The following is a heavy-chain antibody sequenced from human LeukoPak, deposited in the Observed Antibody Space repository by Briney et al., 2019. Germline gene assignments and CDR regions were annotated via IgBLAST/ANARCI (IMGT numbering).Heavy chain of an antibody. CDR1: GFTFSSYS. D-gene: IGHD2/OR15-2a*01. CDR3: ARAANSNAFDI. J-gene: IGHJ3*02. Sequence: GGSLRLSCAASGFTFSSYSMNWVRQAPGKGLEWVSSISSSSSYIYYADSVKGRFTISRDNAKHSLYLQMNSLRAEDTAVYYCARAANSNAFDIWGQGTMVTVSS. CDR2: ISSSSSYI. V-gene: IGHV3-21*01.